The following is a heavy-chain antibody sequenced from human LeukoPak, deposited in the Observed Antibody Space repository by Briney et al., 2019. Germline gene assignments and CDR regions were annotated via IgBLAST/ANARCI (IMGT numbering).Heavy chain of an antibody. Sequence: GGSLRLSCAASGFTFSIYAMSWVRQAPGKGLQWVSSITSSGDGTYYADSVKGRFTISRDNSENMLYLQMNSLRAEDTAVYYCAKSTHDFWSGYYTLIPPYYFDYWGQGTLVTVSS. CDR3: AKSTHDFWSGYYTLIPPYYFDY. CDR2: ITSSGDGT. J-gene: IGHJ4*02. CDR1: GFTFSIYA. D-gene: IGHD3-3*01. V-gene: IGHV3-23*01.